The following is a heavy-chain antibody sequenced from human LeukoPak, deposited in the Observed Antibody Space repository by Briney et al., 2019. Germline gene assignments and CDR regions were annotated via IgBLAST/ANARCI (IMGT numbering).Heavy chain of an antibody. CDR1: GFTFSRYW. CDR3: ARTNDRSTYGVHYFDP. D-gene: IGHD3-22*01. CDR2: INKDGSEK. V-gene: IGHV3-7*01. J-gene: IGHJ5*02. Sequence: GGSLRLSCAASGFTFSRYWMSWVRQAPGKGLEWVSSINKDGSEKFHADSATGRFTISRDNAKNSLFLQMNTLGAEDAAVYYCARTNDRSTYGVHYFDPWGQGTLVTVSS.